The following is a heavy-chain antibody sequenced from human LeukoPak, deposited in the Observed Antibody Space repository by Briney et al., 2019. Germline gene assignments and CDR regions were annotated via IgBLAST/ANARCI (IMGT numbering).Heavy chain of an antibody. CDR3: AREVGTTGWFDP. CDR1: GGSISSYY. Sequence: SETLSLTCTVSGGSISSYYWSWIRQPPGKGLEWIGYIYYSGSTNYNPSLKSRVTISVDTSKNQFSLKLSSVTAADTVVYYCAREVGTTGWFDPWGQGTLVTVSS. J-gene: IGHJ5*02. D-gene: IGHD1-1*01. V-gene: IGHV4-59*01. CDR2: IYYSGST.